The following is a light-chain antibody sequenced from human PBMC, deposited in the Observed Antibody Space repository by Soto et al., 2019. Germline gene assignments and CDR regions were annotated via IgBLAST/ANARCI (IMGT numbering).Light chain of an antibody. V-gene: IGKV3-20*01. CDR2: IAS. CDR3: QQYGTSPWT. Sequence: EIVLTQSPGTLSLFPGEIATLSCRAPQSVNSDYLAWYQQKPGQAPRLLIYIASRRATGIPDRFSGSGSGTDFTLTINRLEPDDFAVYYCQQYGTSPWTFGTGTKVEIK. J-gene: IGKJ1*01. CDR1: QSVNSDY.